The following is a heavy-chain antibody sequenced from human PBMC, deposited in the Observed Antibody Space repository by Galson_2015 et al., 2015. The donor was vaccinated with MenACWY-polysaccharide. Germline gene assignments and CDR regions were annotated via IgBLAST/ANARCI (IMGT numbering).Heavy chain of an antibody. Sequence: AISGDSVSNNHVAWNWIRQSPSRGLEWLGRTYRGSNQYAASMRGRIAINSDTSTNQFSLQLSSVTPEDTGLYYCARGAYSSFDTWGQGTMVTVSS. J-gene: IGHJ3*02. D-gene: IGHD2-15*01. CDR1: GDSVSNNHVA. CDR2: TYRGSN. V-gene: IGHV6-1*01. CDR3: ARGAYSSFDT.